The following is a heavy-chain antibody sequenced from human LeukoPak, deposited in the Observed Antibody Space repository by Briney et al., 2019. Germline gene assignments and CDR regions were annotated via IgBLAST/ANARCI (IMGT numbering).Heavy chain of an antibody. V-gene: IGHV3-30-3*01. Sequence: QTGGSLRLSCAASGFTFSSYAMHWVRQAPGKGLEWVAVISYDGSNKYYADSVKGRFTISRDNSKNTLYLQMNSLRAEDTAVYYCARDKNRKYSGSYLDYWGQGTLVTVSS. D-gene: IGHD1-26*01. CDR3: ARDKNRKYSGSYLDY. CDR2: ISYDGSNK. J-gene: IGHJ4*02. CDR1: GFTFSSYA.